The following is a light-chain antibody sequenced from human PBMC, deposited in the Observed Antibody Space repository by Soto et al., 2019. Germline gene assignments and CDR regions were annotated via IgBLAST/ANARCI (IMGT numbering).Light chain of an antibody. CDR3: QQYVGSPFT. J-gene: IGKJ3*01. CDR1: QSVSSNY. V-gene: IGKV3-20*01. Sequence: EIVLTQVPGTLSLSPGERATLSCRTSQSVSSNYLAWYQHKPGQAPRLLIYSASSRATGIPDRFSGSGSGTDFTLTISRLEPEDFAVYYCQQYVGSPFTFGPGTKVDIK. CDR2: SAS.